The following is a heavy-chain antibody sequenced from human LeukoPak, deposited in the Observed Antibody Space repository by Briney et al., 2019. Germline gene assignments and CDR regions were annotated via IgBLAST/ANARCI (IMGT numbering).Heavy chain of an antibody. Sequence: PGGSLRLSCAASGFTVSRNYVSWVRQAPGKGLEWVSVIYSDGTTYYAASVKGRFTISRDISKNTLYLQMNSLRVEDMAMYYCARDFLDWGTRTGAFDIWGQGTMVTVSS. CDR2: IYSDGTT. V-gene: IGHV3-66*01. CDR1: GFTVSRNY. D-gene: IGHD1-1*01. CDR3: ARDFLDWGTRTGAFDI. J-gene: IGHJ3*02.